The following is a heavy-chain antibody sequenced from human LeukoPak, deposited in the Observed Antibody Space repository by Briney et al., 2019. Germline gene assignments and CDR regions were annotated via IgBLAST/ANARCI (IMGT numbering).Heavy chain of an antibody. CDR1: GVSISRYS. V-gene: IGHV3-21*04. D-gene: IGHD3-22*01. CDR2: ISSTSTYK. CDR3: AKESVRDYYDSSGYYPLDY. J-gene: IGHJ4*02. Sequence: KPGGSLRLSCGASGVSISRYSMNWVRQAPGKGLEWVSFISSTSTYKYYADSVKGRFTISRDNSKNTLYLQMNSLRAEDTAVYYCAKESVRDYYDSSGYYPLDYWGQGTLVTVSS.